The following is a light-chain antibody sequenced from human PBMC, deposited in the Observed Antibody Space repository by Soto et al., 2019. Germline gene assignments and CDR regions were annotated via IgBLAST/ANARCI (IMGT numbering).Light chain of an antibody. J-gene: IGKJ1*01. CDR2: AES. CDR3: LQDYNYPRT. V-gene: IGKV1-6*01. Sequence: AIQMTQSPSSLSAAVGDRVTITCRARQGIRNYLGWYQQKPGKAPKFLLYAESSLQSVVPSRFSGSGSGTDLPLTSSRLKPEDFATYSCLQDYNYPRTFGQGTKGEIK. CDR1: QGIRNY.